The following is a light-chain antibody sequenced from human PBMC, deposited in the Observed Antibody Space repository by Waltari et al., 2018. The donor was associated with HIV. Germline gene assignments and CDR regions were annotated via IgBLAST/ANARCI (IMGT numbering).Light chain of an antibody. CDR1: QSVSTN. V-gene: IGKV3-15*01. CDR2: GAS. CDR3: QQYNSWPLT. Sequence: ETVITQSPGALSVSPGERVTLSCRASQSVSTNLAWYQQKPGQPPRLLIYGASAGATDGPARFSGSGSETEFNLTIAALRSEDLAVYFCQQYNSWPLTFGPGSKVNIK. J-gene: IGKJ3*01.